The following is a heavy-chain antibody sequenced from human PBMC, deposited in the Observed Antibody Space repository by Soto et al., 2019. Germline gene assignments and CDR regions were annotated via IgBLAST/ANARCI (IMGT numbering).Heavy chain of an antibody. J-gene: IGHJ6*03. V-gene: IGHV4-59*01. D-gene: IGHD3-10*01. CDR2: IYYSRST. CDR3: AKLSPYYSYMDD. CDR1: GGSISDYY. Sequence: QVQLQESGPGLVKPSETLSLICTVSGGSISDYYWSWIRQPPGKALEWIGGIYYSRSTNYNPSLKSRVTMSVDTSKNQVYLNLTSVTAADTAVYYCAKLSPYYSYMDDWGQGTTVTVSS.